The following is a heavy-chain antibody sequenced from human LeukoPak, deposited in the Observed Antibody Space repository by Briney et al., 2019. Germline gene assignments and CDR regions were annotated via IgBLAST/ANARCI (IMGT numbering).Heavy chain of an antibody. V-gene: IGHV3-64*01. Sequence: GGSLRLSCAASGFTFSSYYMYWVRQAPGEGLEYVSAISSNGGGTFYANSVKGRFTISRDNSKNTVHLQMGSLRAEDMAVYYCARASEYTSDYWGQGTLVTVSS. J-gene: IGHJ4*02. CDR2: ISSNGGGT. CDR1: GFTFSSYY. D-gene: IGHD6-6*01. CDR3: ARASEYTSDY.